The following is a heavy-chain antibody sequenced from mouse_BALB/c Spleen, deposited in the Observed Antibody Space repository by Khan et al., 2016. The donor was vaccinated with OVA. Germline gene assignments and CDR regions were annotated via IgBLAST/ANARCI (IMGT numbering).Heavy chain of an antibody. V-gene: IGHV1-19*01. J-gene: IGHJ1*01. Sequence: EVQLQQSGPELVKPGASVKMSCKASGYTFTDYYMKWVKQSQGKSLEWIGDINPDNGDTFYNQKFKGKATLTVDKSSSTAYMQLNSLTSEDSALYFCTRGLVDVWGAGTTVTVSS. CDR2: INPDNGDT. CDR1: GYTFTDYY. CDR3: TRGLVDV.